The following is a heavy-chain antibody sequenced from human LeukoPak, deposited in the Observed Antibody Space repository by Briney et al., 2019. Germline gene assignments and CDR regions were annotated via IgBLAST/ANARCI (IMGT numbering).Heavy chain of an antibody. V-gene: IGHV4-38-2*02. CDR2: IYYSGST. CDR1: GYSISSGYY. J-gene: IGHJ5*02. Sequence: NPSETLSLTCTVSGYSISSGYYWGWIRQPPGKGLEWIGYIYYSGSTNYNPSLKSRVTVSVDTSKNQFSLKLSSVTAADTAVYYCARHFIAVAGNWFDPWGQGTLVTVSS. CDR3: ARHFIAVAGNWFDP. D-gene: IGHD6-19*01.